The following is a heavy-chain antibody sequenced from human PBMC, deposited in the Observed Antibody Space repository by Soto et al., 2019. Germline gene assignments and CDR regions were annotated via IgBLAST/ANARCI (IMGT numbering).Heavy chain of an antibody. CDR1: GYTLTELS. D-gene: IGHD5-12*01. J-gene: IGHJ4*02. CDR2: FDPEDGET. CDR3: ATALIPGGYSGYDGY. V-gene: IGHV1-24*01. Sequence: ASVKVSCKVSGYTLTELSMHWVRQAPGKGLEWMGGFDPEDGETIYAQKFQGRVTMTEDTSTDTAHMELSSLRSEDTAVYYCATALIPGGYSGYDGYWGQGTLVTVSS.